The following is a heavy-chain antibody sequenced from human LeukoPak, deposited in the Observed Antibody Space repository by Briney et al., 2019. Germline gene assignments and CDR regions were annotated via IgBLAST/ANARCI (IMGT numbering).Heavy chain of an antibody. CDR3: ARDRWVYCSSTSCYRFDY. CDR2: ISYDGSNK. V-gene: IGHV3-30*03. CDR1: GFTFSSYS. J-gene: IGHJ4*02. Sequence: GGSLRLSCAASGFTFSSYSMNWVRQAPGKGLEWVAVISYDGSNKYYADSVKGRFTISRDNSKNTLYLQMNSLRAEDTAVYYCARDRWVYCSSTSCYRFDYWGQGTLVTVSS. D-gene: IGHD2-2*01.